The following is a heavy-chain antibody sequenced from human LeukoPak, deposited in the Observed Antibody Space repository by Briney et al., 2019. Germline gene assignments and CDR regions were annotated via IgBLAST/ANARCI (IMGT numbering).Heavy chain of an antibody. V-gene: IGHV3-23*01. CDR1: GFTFSSFA. CDR3: ALAKERVVAATLDY. D-gene: IGHD2-15*01. J-gene: IGHJ4*02. CDR2: ISGSGHST. Sequence: GGSLRLSCAASGFTFSSFAMSWVRLAPGKGLEWVSAISGSGHSTYYADSVKGRFTVSRDTSSNTLYLHMHSLGAEDTAVYYCALAKERVVAATLDYWGQGTLVTVSS.